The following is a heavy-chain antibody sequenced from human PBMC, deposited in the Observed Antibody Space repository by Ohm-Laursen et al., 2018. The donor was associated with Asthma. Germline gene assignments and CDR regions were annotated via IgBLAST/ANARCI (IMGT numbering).Heavy chain of an antibody. J-gene: IGHJ6*02. CDR2: IYIRNT. D-gene: IGHD3-9*01. CDR1: GYSLSSNA. V-gene: IGHV1-18*04. CDR3: ARDRRVYDILTGDYYGMDV. Sequence: ASVKVSCKASGYSLSSNAISWVRQAPGQRPEWMGWIYIRNTNYAPKFRDRITLTTDTSTSTAYMEPRSLRSDDTAVYYCARDRRVYDILTGDYYGMDVWGQGTTVTVSS.